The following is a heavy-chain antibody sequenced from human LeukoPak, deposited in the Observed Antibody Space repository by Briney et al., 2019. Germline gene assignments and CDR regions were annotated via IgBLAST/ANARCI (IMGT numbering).Heavy chain of an antibody. Sequence: GGSLRLSCAASGFTVSSNYMSWVCQAPGKGLEWVSVIYSGGSTYYADSVKGRFTISRHNSKNTLYLQMNSLRAEDTAVYYCARDLGDYYYGMDVWGQGTTVTVSS. D-gene: IGHD3-16*01. CDR1: GFTVSSNY. V-gene: IGHV3-53*04. CDR3: ARDLGDYYYGMDV. J-gene: IGHJ6*02. CDR2: IYSGGST.